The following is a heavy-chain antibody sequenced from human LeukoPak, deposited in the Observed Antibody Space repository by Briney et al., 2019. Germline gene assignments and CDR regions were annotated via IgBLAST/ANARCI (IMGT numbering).Heavy chain of an antibody. CDR3: AKEDSGSYYSFDY. Sequence: GGSQRLSCAASGFTFSTYAMSWVRQAPGKGLEWVSTISDSGANTYYADSVRGRFTISRDNSKNTLYLQKNSLRADDTAIYYCAKEDSGSYYSFDYWGQGTLVTVSS. V-gene: IGHV3-23*01. CDR1: GFTFSTYA. D-gene: IGHD1-26*01. J-gene: IGHJ4*02. CDR2: ISDSGANT.